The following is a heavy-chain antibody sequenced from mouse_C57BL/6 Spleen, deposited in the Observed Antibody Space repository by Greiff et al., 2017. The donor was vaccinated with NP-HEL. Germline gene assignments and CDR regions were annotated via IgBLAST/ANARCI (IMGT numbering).Heavy chain of an antibody. CDR2: ISSGSSTI. Sequence: EVMLVESGGGLVKPGGSLKLSCAASGFTFSDYGMHWVRQAPEKGLEWVAYISSGSSTIYYADTVKGRFTISRDNAKNTLFLQMTSLRSEDTAMYYCARTYYGSSYVFFAYWGQGTLVTVSA. J-gene: IGHJ3*01. V-gene: IGHV5-17*01. CDR3: ARTYYGSSYVFFAY. CDR1: GFTFSDYG. D-gene: IGHD1-1*01.